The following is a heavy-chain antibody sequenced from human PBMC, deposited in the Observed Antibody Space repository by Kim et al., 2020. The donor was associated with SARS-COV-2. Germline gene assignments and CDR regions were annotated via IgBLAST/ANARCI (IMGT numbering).Heavy chain of an antibody. CDR3: ARGVFGVVIIPYYFYYIDV. Sequence: SETLSLTCTVSGGSVSSVDYSWSWLRQPPGKGLEWIGYIYNSGSTKYNPSLKSRVTISVDTSRNQFSLRLTSVTAADTAVYYCARGVFGVVIIPYYFYYIDVGAKGTAVTVSS. J-gene: IGHJ6*03. CDR1: GGSVSSVDYS. D-gene: IGHD3-3*01. CDR2: IYNSGST. V-gene: IGHV4-61*08.